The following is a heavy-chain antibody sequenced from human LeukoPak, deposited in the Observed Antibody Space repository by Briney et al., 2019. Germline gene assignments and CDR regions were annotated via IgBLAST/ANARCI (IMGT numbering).Heavy chain of an antibody. V-gene: IGHV3-30*18. Sequence: GRSLRLSCAASGFTFSSYGMHWVRQAPGKGLEWVAVISYDGSNKYYADSVKGRFTISRDNSKNTLYLQMNSLRAEDTAVYYCAKEGLSYYYDSSGYLDYWGQGTLVTVSS. CDR2: ISYDGSNK. J-gene: IGHJ4*02. CDR1: GFTFSSYG. D-gene: IGHD3-22*01. CDR3: AKEGLSYYYDSSGYLDY.